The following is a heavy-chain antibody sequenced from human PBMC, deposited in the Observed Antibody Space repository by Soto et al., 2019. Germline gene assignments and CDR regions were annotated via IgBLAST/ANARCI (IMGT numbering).Heavy chain of an antibody. Sequence: PGESLKISCKGSGYSFTSYWISWVRQMPGKGLEWMGRIDPSDSYTNYSPSFQGHVTISADKSISTAYLQWSSLKASDTAMYYCARDLLGSGSPNGFDPWGQGTLVTVSS. D-gene: IGHD3-10*01. CDR2: IDPSDSYT. J-gene: IGHJ5*02. CDR3: ARDLLGSGSPNGFDP. CDR1: GYSFTSYW. V-gene: IGHV5-10-1*01.